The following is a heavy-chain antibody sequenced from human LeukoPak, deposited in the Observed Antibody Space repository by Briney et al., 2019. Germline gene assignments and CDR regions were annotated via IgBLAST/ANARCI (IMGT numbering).Heavy chain of an antibody. J-gene: IGHJ4*02. V-gene: IGHV1-18*01. CDR1: GCTFTSYR. Sequence: ASVQDSFKASGCTFTSYRISWVRPPPGQGLAWMGWTSAHNDDTNYAETLQGRLTMTTDISTSTAYMELTSLRSDDTAVYYCARDWDSRNDYFDPWGQGTLVIVSS. CDR3: ARDWDSRNDYFDP. CDR2: TSAHNDDT. D-gene: IGHD1-1*01.